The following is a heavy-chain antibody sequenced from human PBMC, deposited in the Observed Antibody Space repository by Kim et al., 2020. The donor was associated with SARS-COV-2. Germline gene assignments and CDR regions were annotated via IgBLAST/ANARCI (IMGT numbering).Heavy chain of an antibody. D-gene: IGHD1-7*01. CDR2: ISGSGGST. J-gene: IGHJ6*02. CDR3: AKDRLDLTRGYYGMDV. CDR1: GFTFSSYA. Sequence: GGSLRLSCAASGFTFSSYAMSWVRQAPGKGLEWVSAISGSGGSTYYADSVKGRFTISRDNSKNTLYLQMNSLRAEDTAVYYCAKDRLDLTRGYYGMDVWGQGTTVTVSS. V-gene: IGHV3-23*01.